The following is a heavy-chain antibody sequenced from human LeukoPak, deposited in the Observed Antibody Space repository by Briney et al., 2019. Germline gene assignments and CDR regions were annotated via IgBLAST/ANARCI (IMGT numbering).Heavy chain of an antibody. D-gene: IGHD2-15*01. CDR2: IDPSDSYT. V-gene: IGHV5-10-1*01. J-gene: IGHJ4*02. Sequence: GESLRISRQGSGYSFTNYWISWVRQIPGKGLEWMGRIDPSDSYTNYSPSFQDHVTISADKSISTAYLQWSSLKASDTAMYYCARQDGIDDYWGQGTLVTVSS. CDR3: ARQDGIDDY. CDR1: GYSFTNYW.